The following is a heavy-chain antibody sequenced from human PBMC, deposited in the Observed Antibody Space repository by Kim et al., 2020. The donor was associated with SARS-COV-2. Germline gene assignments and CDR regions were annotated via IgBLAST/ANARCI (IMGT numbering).Heavy chain of an antibody. CDR3: AKDKDLGYSYGYYWFDP. J-gene: IGHJ5*02. Sequence: VKGRFTISRDNSKTSLYLQMNSLRTEDTALYYCAKDKDLGYSYGYYWFDPWGQGTLVTVSS. V-gene: IGHV3-43*01. D-gene: IGHD5-18*01.